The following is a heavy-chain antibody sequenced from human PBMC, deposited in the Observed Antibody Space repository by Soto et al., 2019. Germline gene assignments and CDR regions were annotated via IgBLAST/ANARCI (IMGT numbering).Heavy chain of an antibody. CDR2: LGVSDDI. D-gene: IGHD2-21*01. CDR3: ARLTGIPEIAPTEEDY. Sequence: EVQLVQSGGGLVKPGGSLRLSCAASGLTLSMWTLNWVRQTPGKGLEWVSSLGVSDDIFYAASVKVRFTMSRDRSKNVVYLQMDRLRAEDTGVYYCARLTGIPEIAPTEEDYWGQGTPVTVSA. V-gene: IGHV3-21*06. J-gene: IGHJ4*02. CDR1: GLTLSMWT.